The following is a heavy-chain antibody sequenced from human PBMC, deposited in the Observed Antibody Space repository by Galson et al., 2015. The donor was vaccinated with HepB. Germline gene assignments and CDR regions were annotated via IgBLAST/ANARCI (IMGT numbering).Heavy chain of an antibody. CDR1: GFSFNIFA. CDR2: IRSTGVTT. D-gene: IGHD2-21*02. CDR3: AKTCQGADCYAFDI. Sequence: SLRLSCAASGFSFNIFAMSWVRQAPGKGLEWVTLIRSTGVTTYYADSVKGRFTASRDNSKNTLYLQMDSLRADDTAMYYCAKTCQGADCYAFDIWGQGAMVTVSS. J-gene: IGHJ3*02. V-gene: IGHV3-23*01.